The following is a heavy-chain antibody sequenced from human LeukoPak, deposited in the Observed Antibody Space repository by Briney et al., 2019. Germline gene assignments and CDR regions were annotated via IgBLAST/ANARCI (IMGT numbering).Heavy chain of an antibody. CDR1: GFTFNNAW. CDR2: IKSKSDGGTT. D-gene: IGHD4-17*01. Sequence: GGSLRLSCSASGFTFNNAWMSWVRQAPGKGLEWVGRIKSKSDGGTTDYGAPVKGRFTISRDDSKNTLYLQMNSLKTEDTAVYFCATEYYGAYNLWGQGTLVTVSS. J-gene: IGHJ5*02. V-gene: IGHV3-15*01. CDR3: ATEYYGAYNL.